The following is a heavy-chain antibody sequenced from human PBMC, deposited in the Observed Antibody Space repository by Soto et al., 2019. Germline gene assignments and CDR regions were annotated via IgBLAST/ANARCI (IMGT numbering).Heavy chain of an antibody. J-gene: IGHJ4*02. CDR1: GGSFSGYY. CDR2: INHSGST. V-gene: IGHV4-34*01. D-gene: IGHD3-3*01. Sequence: PSETLSLTCAVYGGSFSGYYWSWIRQPPGKGLEWIGEINHSGSTNYNPSLKSRVTISADTSKNQFSLKLSSVTAADTAVYYCAGYNTEYDFWSGYTLYYFDYWGQGTLVTVSS. CDR3: AGYNTEYDFWSGYTLYYFDY.